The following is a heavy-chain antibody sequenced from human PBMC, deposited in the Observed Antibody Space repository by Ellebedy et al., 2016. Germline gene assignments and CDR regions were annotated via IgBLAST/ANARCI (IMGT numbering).Heavy chain of an antibody. J-gene: IGHJ4*02. D-gene: IGHD2-2*01. CDR2: IYYSGST. CDR1: GGSISSGDYY. V-gene: IGHV4-30-4*01. CDR3: ARERGYCSSTSCYRAWEVYFDY. Sequence: SETLSLXCTVSGGSISSGDYYWSWIRQPPGKGLEWIGYIYYSGSTYYNPSLKSRVTISVDTSKNQLSLKLSSVTAADTAVYYCARERGYCSSTSCYRAWEVYFDYWGQGTLVTVSS.